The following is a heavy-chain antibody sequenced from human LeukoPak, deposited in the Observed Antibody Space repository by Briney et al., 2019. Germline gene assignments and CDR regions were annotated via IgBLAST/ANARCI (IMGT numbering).Heavy chain of an antibody. CDR1: GGSISSASYY. D-gene: IGHD4-11*01. CDR3: ARHPSPSYCNFDS. CDR2: IYYSGST. V-gene: IGHV4-39*01. Sequence: PSETLSLTSTVSGGSISSASYYWGWIRQPPGKGLDWIGSIYYSGSTYYNPSLKNRVTISVDTSKNQFSLKQSSVTAADTAVYYCARHPSPSYCNFDSWGQGTLVTVSS. J-gene: IGHJ5*01.